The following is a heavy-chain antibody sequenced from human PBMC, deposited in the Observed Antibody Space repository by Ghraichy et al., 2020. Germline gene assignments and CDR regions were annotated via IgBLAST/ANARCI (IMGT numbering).Heavy chain of an antibody. Sequence: GGSLRLSCAASGFTFSSYGMHWVRQAPGKGLEWVAVISYDGSNKYYADSVKGRFTISRDNSKNTLYLQMNSLRAEDTAVYYCAKDGSGYDLYYYGMDVWGQGTTVTVSS. J-gene: IGHJ6*02. D-gene: IGHD5-12*01. V-gene: IGHV3-30*18. CDR1: GFTFSSYG. CDR3: AKDGSGYDLYYYGMDV. CDR2: ISYDGSNK.